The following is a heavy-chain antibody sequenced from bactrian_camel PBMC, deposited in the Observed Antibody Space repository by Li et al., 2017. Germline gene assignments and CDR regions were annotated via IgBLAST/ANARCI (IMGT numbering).Heavy chain of an antibody. Sequence: QPGGSLRLSCAASGFTFSNYYMTWVRQAPGKGLEWVSFITTGAGSTYYADSVKGRFTISRDNAKNTLYLQLNSLKTEDTAMYYCANGVGVTYLSDYWGQGTQVTVS. CDR2: ITTGAGST. CDR3: ANGVGVTYLSDY. CDR1: GFTFSNYY. J-gene: IGHJ4*01. V-gene: IGHV3S1*01. D-gene: IGHD3*01.